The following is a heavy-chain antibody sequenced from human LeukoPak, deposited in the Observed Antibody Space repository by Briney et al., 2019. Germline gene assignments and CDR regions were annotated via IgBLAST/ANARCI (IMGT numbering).Heavy chain of an antibody. CDR3: AGPIFGVVMNPFDY. J-gene: IGHJ4*02. V-gene: IGHV3-30-3*01. Sequence: GGSLRLSCAASGFTFSSYTMHWVRQAPGKGLDWVAVVSYDGSNKYYADSVKGRFTISRDNSKNTLYLQMNSLRAEDTAVYYCAGPIFGVVMNPFDYWGQGTLVTVSS. D-gene: IGHD3-3*01. CDR1: GFTFSSYT. CDR2: VSYDGSNK.